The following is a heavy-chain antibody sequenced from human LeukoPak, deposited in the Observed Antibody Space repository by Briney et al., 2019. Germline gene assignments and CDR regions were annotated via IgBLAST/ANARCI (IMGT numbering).Heavy chain of an antibody. CDR2: ISSGGSYI. V-gene: IGHV3-21*01. CDR3: AGRGCSDGLCHFDY. Sequence: GGSLRLSCAASGFTFSSYDMNWVRQTPGKGLEWVSSISSGGSYIHSSDSVKGRFTISRDNAKNSLYLQMNSLRAEDTAVYYCAGRGCSDGLCHFDYWGQGTLVTVSS. CDR1: GFTFSSYD. J-gene: IGHJ4*02. D-gene: IGHD2-15*01.